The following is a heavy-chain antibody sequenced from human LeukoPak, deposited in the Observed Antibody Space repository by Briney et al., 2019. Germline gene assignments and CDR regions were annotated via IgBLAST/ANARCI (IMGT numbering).Heavy chain of an antibody. D-gene: IGHD1-20*01. CDR1: GLTFSNYW. CDR2: IKQDGSEK. V-gene: IGHV3-7*04. J-gene: IGHJ4*02. Sequence: PGGSLRLSCAPSGLTFSNYWMSWVRQAPGKGLEWVANIKQDGSEKYYVDSVKGRFTISRDNAKNSLYLQLNSLRAEDTAVYYCARDKVTGDSYFDCWGQGTLVTVSS. CDR3: ARDKVTGDSYFDC.